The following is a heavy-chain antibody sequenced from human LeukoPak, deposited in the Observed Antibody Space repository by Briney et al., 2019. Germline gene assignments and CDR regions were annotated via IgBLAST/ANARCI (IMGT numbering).Heavy chain of an antibody. V-gene: IGHV3-23*01. CDR1: GFTFSSYA. J-gene: IGHJ4*02. Sequence: LTGGSLRLSCAASGFTFSSYAMSWVRQAPGKGLEWVSAISGSGGSTYYADSVKGRFTISRDNAKNSLYLQMNSLRAEDTAVYYCAIGTSYDFWSGYFDYWGQGTLVTVSS. CDR2: ISGSGGST. CDR3: AIGTSYDFWSGYFDY. D-gene: IGHD3-3*01.